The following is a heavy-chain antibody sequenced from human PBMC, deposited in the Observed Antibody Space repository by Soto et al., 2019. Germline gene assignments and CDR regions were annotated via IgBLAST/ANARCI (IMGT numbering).Heavy chain of an antibody. J-gene: IGHJ6*02. V-gene: IGHV1-18*01. Sequence: QAQLVQSGAEVKKPGASVKVSCKASGYRFSSYGISWVRQAPGQGLEWLGWISPYNDDTKYAQKLQGRVTMTTDTSPRTAYMDLRSLSSDDTAVYYCARGGYYDSSGSRNYHYYGMNVWGQGTTITVSS. CDR1: GYRFSSYG. CDR2: ISPYNDDT. CDR3: ARGGYYDSSGSRNYHYYGMNV. D-gene: IGHD3-22*01.